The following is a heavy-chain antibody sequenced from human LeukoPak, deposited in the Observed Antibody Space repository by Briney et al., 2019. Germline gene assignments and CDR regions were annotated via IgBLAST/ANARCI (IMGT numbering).Heavy chain of an antibody. CDR2: ISYTGST. CDR3: ARVVVSAALDL. Sequence: SETLSLTCSVSGASISSGNHYWSWVRQHPGKGPEWIGYISYTGSTYYNPSLESRLTMSVDTSKNQFSLKLNSVTAADTAVYFCARVVVSAALDLWGQGTLVTVSS. D-gene: IGHD2-21*02. V-gene: IGHV4-31*03. CDR1: GASISSGNHY. J-gene: IGHJ4*02.